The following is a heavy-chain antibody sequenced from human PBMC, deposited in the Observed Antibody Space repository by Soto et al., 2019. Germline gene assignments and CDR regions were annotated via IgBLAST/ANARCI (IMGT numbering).Heavy chain of an antibody. J-gene: IGHJ4*02. V-gene: IGHV3-74*01. CDR2: MNSDGSII. CDR1: GYTFRNHW. CDR3: ATAEVDY. Sequence: WGSLRLSCAVAGYTFRNHWMHWVRQAPGKGLEWVSRMNSDGSIINYKDSVKGRFTVSRDNAKNTLYLQMNSLRVEDTAVYYCATAEVDYWGPGTLVTVSS.